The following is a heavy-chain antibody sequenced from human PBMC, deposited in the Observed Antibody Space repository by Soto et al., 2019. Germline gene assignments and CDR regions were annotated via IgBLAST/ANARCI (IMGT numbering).Heavy chain of an antibody. Sequence: SLRLSCAASGFTFDDYAIHWVRQAPGKGLEWVSGISWNSGSIGYADSVKGRFTISRDNAKNSLYLQMNSLRAEDTALYYCAKDKGSSSWNYYFDYWGQGTLVTVSS. CDR2: ISWNSGSI. D-gene: IGHD6-13*01. CDR1: GFTFDDYA. CDR3: AKDKGSSSWNYYFDY. J-gene: IGHJ4*02. V-gene: IGHV3-9*01.